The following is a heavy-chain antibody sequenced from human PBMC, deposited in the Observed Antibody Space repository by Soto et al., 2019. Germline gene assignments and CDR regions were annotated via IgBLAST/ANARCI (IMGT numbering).Heavy chain of an antibody. CDR2: INPSGGST. D-gene: IGHD3-3*01. V-gene: IGHV1-46*01. J-gene: IGHJ6*02. Sequence: GASLKVSCKASGYTFTSYYMPWVRNATGQGFEWMGIINPSGGSTSYAQKFQGRVTMSRDTSTSTVYMELSSLRSEVTAVYYCARDFLGRIRADDDLSSASREGMDVWGQGTTVTVSS. CDR3: ARDFLGRIRADDDLSSASREGMDV. CDR1: GYTFTSYY.